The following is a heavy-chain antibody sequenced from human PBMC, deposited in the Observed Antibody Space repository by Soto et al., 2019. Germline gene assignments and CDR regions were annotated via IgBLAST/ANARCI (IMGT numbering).Heavy chain of an antibody. Sequence: AETLSLTCTVSGGSISSYYWSWIRQPPGKGLEWSGYIYDSGSTNYNPSLKSRVTISVDTSKNQFYLKLSYVTAADTAVYYCARTQRGYRYGPMDVWGKGTTVT. D-gene: IGHD5-18*01. CDR3: ARTQRGYRYGPMDV. CDR1: GGSISSYY. J-gene: IGHJ6*03. V-gene: IGHV4-59*01. CDR2: IYDSGST.